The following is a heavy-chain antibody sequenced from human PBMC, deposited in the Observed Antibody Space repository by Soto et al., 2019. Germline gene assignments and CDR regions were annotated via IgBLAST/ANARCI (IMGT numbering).Heavy chain of an antibody. CDR3: ARGLRYSGMDV. CDR2: IDHSGST. CDR1: RGSFNAYS. J-gene: IGHJ6*02. Sequence: QVQLQQWGAGLLKPSETLSLTCAVHRGSFNAYSWTWIRQPPGKGLEWIGEIDHSGSTTSNPSLTRRIIMSVDTSKNQCSLNASSMTAADTAVYYCARGLRYSGMDVWGQGTTVTVSS. V-gene: IGHV4-34*02.